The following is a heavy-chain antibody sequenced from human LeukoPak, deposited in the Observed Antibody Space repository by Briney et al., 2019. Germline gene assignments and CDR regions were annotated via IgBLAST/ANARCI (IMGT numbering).Heavy chain of an antibody. CDR3: AKEPHIVVVPAAMGNDY. CDR1: GFTFSSYA. D-gene: IGHD2-2*01. Sequence: GGSLRLSCAASGFTFSSYAMSWVRQAPGKGLEWVSAISGSGGSTYYADSVNGRFTISRDSSKNTLYLQMNSLRAEDTAVYYCAKEPHIVVVPAAMGNDYWGQGTLVTVSS. V-gene: IGHV3-23*01. CDR2: ISGSGGST. J-gene: IGHJ4*02.